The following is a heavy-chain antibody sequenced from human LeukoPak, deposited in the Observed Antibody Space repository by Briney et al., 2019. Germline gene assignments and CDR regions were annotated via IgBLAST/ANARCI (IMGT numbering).Heavy chain of an antibody. D-gene: IGHD2-15*01. Sequence: GGSLRLSCAASGFIVSANYMSWVRQTPGKGLEWFSIFYSGGATFYVDSVKGRFTISRDNSKNMLYLQMNSLRAEDTAVYYCARGRGLDVWGQGTTVTVSS. CDR1: GFIVSANY. V-gene: IGHV3-53*01. CDR2: FYSGGAT. CDR3: ARGRGLDV. J-gene: IGHJ6*02.